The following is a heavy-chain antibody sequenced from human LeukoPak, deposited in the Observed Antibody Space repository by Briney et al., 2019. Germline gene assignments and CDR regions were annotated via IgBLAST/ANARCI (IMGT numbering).Heavy chain of an antibody. CDR1: GGFINSYY. J-gene: IGHJ4*02. V-gene: IGHV4-59*01. D-gene: IGHD6-25*01. CDR2: VYYSGTT. CDR3: ARGGSAWEY. Sequence: SETLSLTCTVSGGFINSYYWSWIRQPPGKGLEWTGYVYYSGTTSYNPSLKSRVTISVDTSKNQFSLRLTSVTAADTAVYYCARGGSAWEYWGQGTLVTVSS.